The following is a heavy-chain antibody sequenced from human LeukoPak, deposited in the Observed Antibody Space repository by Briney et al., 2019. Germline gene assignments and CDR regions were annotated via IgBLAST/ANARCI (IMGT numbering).Heavy chain of an antibody. Sequence: PSETLSLTCAVYGGSFSGYYWSWIRQPPGKGLEWIGEISHSGSTNYNPSLKSRVTISVDTSKNQFSLKLSSVTAADTAVYYCARGRPVLLWFGEPSNWFDPWGQGTLVTVSS. CDR3: ARGRPVLLWFGEPSNWFDP. V-gene: IGHV4-34*01. CDR2: ISHSGST. J-gene: IGHJ5*02. CDR1: GGSFSGYY. D-gene: IGHD3-10*01.